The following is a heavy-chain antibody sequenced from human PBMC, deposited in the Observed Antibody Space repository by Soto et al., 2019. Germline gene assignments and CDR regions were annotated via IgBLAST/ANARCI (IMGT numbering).Heavy chain of an antibody. CDR1: GSTFSSYA. D-gene: IGHD3-16*01. CDR2: ISGSGGST. Sequence: GGSLRLSCAASGSTFSSYAMSWVRQAPGKGLEWVSAISGSGGSTYYADSVKGRFTISRDNSKNTLYLQMNSLRAEDTAVYYCAKTNWAGYYFDYWGQGTLVTVSS. V-gene: IGHV3-23*01. CDR3: AKTNWAGYYFDY. J-gene: IGHJ4*02.